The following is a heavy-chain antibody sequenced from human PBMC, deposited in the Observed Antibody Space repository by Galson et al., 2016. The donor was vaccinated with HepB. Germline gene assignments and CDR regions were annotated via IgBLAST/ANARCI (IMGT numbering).Heavy chain of an antibody. CDR1: GFTFNNYG. CDR2: MWFDASNK. V-gene: IGHV3-33*01. J-gene: IGHJ3*02. CDR3: TLATRYDAFDI. D-gene: IGHD6-6*01. Sequence: SLRLSCAASGFTFNNYGIHWVRQAPGKGLEWVAVMWFDASNKYYADSVKGRFTISRDNSKNTLYLQMNSLRAEDTAVYYCTLATRYDAFDIWGQGTLATVSA.